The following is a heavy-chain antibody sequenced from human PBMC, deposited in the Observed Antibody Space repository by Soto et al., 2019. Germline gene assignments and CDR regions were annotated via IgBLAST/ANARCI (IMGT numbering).Heavy chain of an antibody. V-gene: IGHV4-30-4*01. Sequence: SGSLWLTSTVSVEWMSSGNKYWRWIRQPPGKGLEWIGYIFSSGTTYYNPSLKSRLTMSLDASQNQFSLKLNSLTDADTAVYFCARVPSPFDYYYAMDVWGQGTTVTVS. J-gene: IGHJ6*02. CDR1: VEWMSSGNKY. CDR3: ARVPSPFDYYYAMDV. CDR2: IFSSGTT. D-gene: IGHD3-16*01.